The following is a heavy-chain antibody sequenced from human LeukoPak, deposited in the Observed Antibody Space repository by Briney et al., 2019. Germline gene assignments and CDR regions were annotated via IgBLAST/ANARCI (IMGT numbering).Heavy chain of an antibody. V-gene: IGHV3-73*01. Sequence: GGSLTLSCVVSGFTFSGSAVHWVRQASGKGLEWVSRIRSKANNYATAYAASVKGRFTISRDDSKNTAYLQMNSLKTEDTAVYYCTGDNFDSSVKFDYWGQGTLVTVSS. CDR2: IRSKANNYAT. CDR3: TGDNFDSSVKFDY. J-gene: IGHJ4*02. D-gene: IGHD3-22*01. CDR1: GFTFSGSA.